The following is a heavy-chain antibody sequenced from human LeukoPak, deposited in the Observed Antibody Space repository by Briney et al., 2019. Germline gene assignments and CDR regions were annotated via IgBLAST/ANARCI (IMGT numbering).Heavy chain of an antibody. CDR3: ARHSYYYGSSGYYLVD. CDR2: IIPIFGIA. Sequence: SVKVSCKASGGTFSSYAISWVRQAPGQGLEWMGRIIPIFGIANYAQKFQGRVTITADKSTSTAYMELSSLRSEDTAVYYCARHSYYYGSSGYYLVDWGQGTLVTVSS. CDR1: GGTFSSYA. D-gene: IGHD3-22*01. V-gene: IGHV1-69*04. J-gene: IGHJ4*02.